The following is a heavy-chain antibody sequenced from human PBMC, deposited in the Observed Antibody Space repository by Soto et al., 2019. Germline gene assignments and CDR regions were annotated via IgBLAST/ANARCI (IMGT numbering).Heavy chain of an antibody. V-gene: IGHV4-4*07. CDR1: GRSISSYY. J-gene: IGHJ6*02. CDR2: IYTSGST. Sequence: SETLSLTCTVSGRSISSYYWSWIRQPAGKGLEWIGRIYTSGSTNYNPSLKSRFTMSVDTSKNQFSLKLSSLTAAATAVYYCARERGSTWMVNGMDVWGQGTTVTVSS. D-gene: IGHD5-18*01. CDR3: ARERGSTWMVNGMDV.